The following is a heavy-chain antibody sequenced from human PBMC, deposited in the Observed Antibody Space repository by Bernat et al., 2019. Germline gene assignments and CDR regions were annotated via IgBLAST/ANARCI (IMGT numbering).Heavy chain of an antibody. V-gene: IGHV1-2*04. CDR2: INPNSGGT. Sequence: QVQLVQSGAEVKKPGASVKVSCKASGYTFTSYYMHWVRQAPGQGLEWMGWINPNSGGTNYAQKFQGWVTMTRDTSISTAYMELSRLRSDDTAVYYCAREQGYCSGGSCYWFDPWGQGTLVTVSS. CDR1: GYTFTSYY. CDR3: AREQGYCSGGSCYWFDP. J-gene: IGHJ5*02. D-gene: IGHD2-15*01.